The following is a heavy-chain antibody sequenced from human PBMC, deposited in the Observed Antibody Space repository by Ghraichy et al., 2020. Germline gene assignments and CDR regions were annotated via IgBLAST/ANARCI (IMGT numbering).Heavy chain of an antibody. J-gene: IGHJ4*01. Sequence: GGSLRLSCAASGFTFSSYAMRWVRQAPGKGLEWVSAISGSGGSTYYADSVKGRFTISRDNSKNTLYLQMNSLRAEDTAVYYCATPLRGRTTVTYFDYWGQGTLVTVSS. D-gene: IGHD4-11*01. CDR1: GFTFSSYA. CDR3: ATPLRGRTTVTYFDY. CDR2: ISGSGGST. V-gene: IGHV3-23*01.